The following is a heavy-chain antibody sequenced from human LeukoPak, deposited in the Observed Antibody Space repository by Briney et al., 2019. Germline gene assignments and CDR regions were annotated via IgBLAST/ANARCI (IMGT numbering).Heavy chain of an antibody. D-gene: IGHD2-15*01. CDR2: INSSGGRR. CDR1: GFTLDDYG. J-gene: IGHJ3*02. V-gene: IGHV3-23*01. Sequence: SGGSLRLSCAASGFTLDDYGMSWVRQAPGKGLEWVSAINSSGGRRYYADSVKGRFTISRDNSKNTLYLQMNSLRAEDTAVYYCAKGGVVHAFDIWGQGTMVTVSS. CDR3: AKGGVVHAFDI.